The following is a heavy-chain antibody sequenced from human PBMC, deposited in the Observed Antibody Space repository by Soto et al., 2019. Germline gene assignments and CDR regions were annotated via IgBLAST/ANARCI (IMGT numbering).Heavy chain of an antibody. CDR1: GFTFSSYA. CDR3: AKDRRAAAGTDFCFPFDP. CDR2: ISGSGGST. J-gene: IGHJ5*02. V-gene: IGHV3-23*01. D-gene: IGHD6-13*01. Sequence: EVQLLESGGGLVQPGGSLRLSCAASGFTFSSYAMSWVRQAPGKGLEWVSAISGSGGSTYYADSVKGRFTISRDNSKNTLYLQMNSLRAEDTAVYYCAKDRRAAAGTDFCFPFDPWGQGTLVTVSS.